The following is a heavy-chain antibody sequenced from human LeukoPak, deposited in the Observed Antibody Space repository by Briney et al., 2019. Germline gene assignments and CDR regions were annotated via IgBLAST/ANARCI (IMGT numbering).Heavy chain of an antibody. CDR3: ARGLMVRGPPDY. J-gene: IGHJ4*02. V-gene: IGHV4-34*01. Sequence: PSETLSLTCAVYGGSFSGYYWSWIRQPPGKGLEWIGEINHSGSTNYNPSLKSRVTISVDTSKNQLSLKLSSVTAADTAVYYCARGLMVRGPPDYWGQGTLVTVSS. CDR1: GGSFSGYY. CDR2: INHSGST. D-gene: IGHD3-10*01.